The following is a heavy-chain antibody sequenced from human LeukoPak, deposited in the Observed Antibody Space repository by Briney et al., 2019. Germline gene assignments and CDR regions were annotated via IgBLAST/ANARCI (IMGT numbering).Heavy chain of an antibody. CDR2: ISSSSGYI. Sequence: GGSLTLACLPSGFRLSRYSLSWVRQAPGKGLEWVSYISSSSGYIYYADSVQVRFTISRDNAKNSLYLQMDSLRAEDTAVYYCARDLGWYYFDCWGQGILVTVSA. CDR3: ARDLGWYYFDC. V-gene: IGHV3-21*01. CDR1: GFRLSRYS. D-gene: IGHD1-26*01. J-gene: IGHJ4*02.